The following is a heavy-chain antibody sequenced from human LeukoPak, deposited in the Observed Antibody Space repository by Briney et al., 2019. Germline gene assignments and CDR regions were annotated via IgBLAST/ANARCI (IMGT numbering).Heavy chain of an antibody. D-gene: IGHD6-19*01. CDR3: ARLKAVAGTAYYFDY. CDR2: ISGSGDST. CDR1: GFTFSSYA. Sequence: PGGSLRLSCAASGFTFSSYAMSWVRQAPGKGLEWVSAISGSGDSTYYADSVKGRFTISRDNSKNTLYLQVNSLRADDTALYYCARLKAVAGTAYYFDYWGQGTLVTVSS. V-gene: IGHV3-23*01. J-gene: IGHJ4*02.